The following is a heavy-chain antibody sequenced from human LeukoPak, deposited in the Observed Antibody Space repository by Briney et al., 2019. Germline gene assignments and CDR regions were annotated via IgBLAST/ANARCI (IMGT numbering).Heavy chain of an antibody. CDR1: GFTFSNAW. CDR2: ISGSGGST. CDR3: AKSRPWIQLWTY. D-gene: IGHD5-18*01. V-gene: IGHV3-23*01. Sequence: GGSLRLSCAASGFTFSNAWMSWVRQAPGKGLEWVSAISGSGGSTYYADSVKGRFTISRDNSKNTLYLQMNSLRAEDTAVYYCAKSRPWIQLWTYWGQGTLVTVSS. J-gene: IGHJ4*02.